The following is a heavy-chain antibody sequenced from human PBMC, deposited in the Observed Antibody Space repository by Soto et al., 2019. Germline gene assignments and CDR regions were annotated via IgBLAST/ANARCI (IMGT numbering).Heavy chain of an antibody. V-gene: IGHV3-23*01. Sequence: GGSVRLSCAASGFTFSSYAMSWVRQAPGKGLEWVSAISGSGGSTYYADSVKGRFTISRDNSKNTLYLQMNSLRAEDTAVYYCATILGLAVSFCLYWGPGNLVTV. CDR1: GFTFSSYA. J-gene: IGHJ4*02. D-gene: IGHD6-19*01. CDR2: ISGSGGST. CDR3: ATILGLAVSFCLY.